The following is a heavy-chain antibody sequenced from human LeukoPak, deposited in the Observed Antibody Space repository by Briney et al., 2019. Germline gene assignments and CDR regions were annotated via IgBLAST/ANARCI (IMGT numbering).Heavy chain of an antibody. D-gene: IGHD2-15*01. V-gene: IGHV3-11*06. CDR3: ARTARLLGH. CDR2: ISPDSRDT. J-gene: IGHJ4*02. Sequence: PGGSLRLSCAVSGIXFSDQYINWLRQAPGKGLEWVSYISPDSRDTNYIDSVKGRFIISRDNARNSLFLQMNSLRAEDTAVYYCARTARLLGHWGQGTLVTVSS. CDR1: GIXFSDQY.